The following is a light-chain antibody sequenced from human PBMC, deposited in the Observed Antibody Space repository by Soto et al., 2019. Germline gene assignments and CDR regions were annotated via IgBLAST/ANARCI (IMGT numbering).Light chain of an antibody. CDR2: AAS. V-gene: IGKV1-39*01. J-gene: IGKJ4*01. CDR1: QSISGY. Sequence: DIQMTQSPSSLSASVRDRVTITCRASQSISGYLNWYQQKPGKAPKLLIYAASSLQSGVPSRFSGSGSGTDFTLTISSLQPEDFATYYCQQSYSTPLTFGGGTKVEI. CDR3: QQSYSTPLT.